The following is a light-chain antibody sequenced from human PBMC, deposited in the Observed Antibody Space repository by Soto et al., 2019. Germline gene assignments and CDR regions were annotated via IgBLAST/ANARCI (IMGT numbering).Light chain of an antibody. J-gene: IGKJ2*01. CDR1: QSINSW. Sequence: DIQMTQSPSTLSASVGDRVTITCRASQSINSWLAWYQQKPGKAPNLLISDASSLESGVPSRFSGSGSGTDITLTISSLQPGDFATYYCQQYNYYPYTFGQGTKLEIK. V-gene: IGKV1-5*01. CDR3: QQYNYYPYT. CDR2: DAS.